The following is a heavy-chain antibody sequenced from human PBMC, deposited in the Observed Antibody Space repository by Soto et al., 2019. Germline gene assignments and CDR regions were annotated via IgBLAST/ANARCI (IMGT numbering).Heavy chain of an antibody. CDR2: IIPIFGTA. J-gene: IGHJ6*02. Sequence: ASVKVSCKASGGTFSSYAISWVRQAPGQGLEWMGGIIPIFGTANYAQKFQGRVTITADESTGTAYMELSSLRSEDTAVYYCARGYCSGGSCPTGLYYYYGMDVWGQGTTVTVS. D-gene: IGHD2-15*01. V-gene: IGHV1-69*13. CDR1: GGTFSSYA. CDR3: ARGYCSGGSCPTGLYYYYGMDV.